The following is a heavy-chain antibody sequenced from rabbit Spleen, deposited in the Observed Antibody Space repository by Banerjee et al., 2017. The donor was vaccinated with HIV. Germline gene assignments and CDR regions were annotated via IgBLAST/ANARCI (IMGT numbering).Heavy chain of an antibody. D-gene: IGHD3-1*01. CDR1: GFDSSSGYW. V-gene: IGHV1S45*01. Sequence: QEQLEESGGDLVQPEGSLTLTCKASGFDSSSGYWICWVRQAPGKGLEWIACIYTGNGNIYYATWAKGRFTISKTSSTTVTLQMSSLTAADTATYFCARDGDDAGYDFNLWGPGTLVTVS. CDR3: ARDGDDAGYDFNL. J-gene: IGHJ4*01. CDR2: IYTGNGNI.